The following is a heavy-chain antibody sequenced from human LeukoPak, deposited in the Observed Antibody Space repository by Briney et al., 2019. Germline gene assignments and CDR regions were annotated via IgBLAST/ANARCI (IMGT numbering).Heavy chain of an antibody. CDR2: IYNSGNT. D-gene: IGHD6-19*01. Sequence: SETLSLTCTVPGGSISSYYWTWIRQPPGKGLEWIGYIYNSGNTNYNPSLRSRVTISVDTSKNQFSLKLTSVTSADTAIYYCAREVAGTLNFDYWGQGTLVTVSS. CDR3: AREVAGTLNFDY. CDR1: GGSISSYY. V-gene: IGHV4-59*01. J-gene: IGHJ4*02.